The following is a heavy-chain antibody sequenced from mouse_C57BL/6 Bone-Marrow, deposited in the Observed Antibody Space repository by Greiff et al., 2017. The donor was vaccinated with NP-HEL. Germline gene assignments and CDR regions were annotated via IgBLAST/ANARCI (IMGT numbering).Heavy chain of an antibody. V-gene: IGHV1-50*01. J-gene: IGHJ3*01. Sequence: QVQLQQSGAELVKPGASVKLSCKASGYTFTSYWMQWVKQRPGQGLAWIGEIDPSDSYTNYNQKFKGKATLTVDTSSSTAYMQLISLTSEDSAVYYCARRGDYGFAYWGQGTLVTVSA. CDR1: GYTFTSYW. CDR3: ARRGDYGFAY. CDR2: IDPSDSYT. D-gene: IGHD2-4*01.